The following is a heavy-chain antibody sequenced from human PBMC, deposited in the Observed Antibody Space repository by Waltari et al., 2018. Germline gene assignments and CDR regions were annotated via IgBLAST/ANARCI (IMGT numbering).Heavy chain of an antibody. V-gene: IGHV3-74*01. CDR3: ARDNYYYGSGLY. CDR2: MNSDGSST. D-gene: IGHD3-10*01. CDR1: GFTFSSYW. Sequence: EVQLVESGGGLVQPGGSLRLSCAASGFTFSSYWMHWVRQAPGKGLVVVSRMNSDGSSTSYADAVKGRFTISRDNAKNTLYLQMNSLRAEDTAVYYCARDNYYYGSGLYWGQGTLVTVSS. J-gene: IGHJ4*02.